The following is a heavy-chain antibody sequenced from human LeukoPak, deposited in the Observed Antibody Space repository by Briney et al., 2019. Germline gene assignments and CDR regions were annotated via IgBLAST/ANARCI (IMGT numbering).Heavy chain of an antibody. D-gene: IGHD3-22*01. Sequence: PGGSLRLSCAASGFTVSSKYMSWVRQAPGKGLEWVSVIYGGGSTYYADSVKGRFTISRDNSKNTLFLQMNNLRAEDTAVYYCARGYDYYDSCGYGYWGQGTLVTVSS. V-gene: IGHV3-53*01. CDR3: ARGYDYYDSCGYGY. CDR2: IYGGGST. CDR1: GFTVSSKY. J-gene: IGHJ4*02.